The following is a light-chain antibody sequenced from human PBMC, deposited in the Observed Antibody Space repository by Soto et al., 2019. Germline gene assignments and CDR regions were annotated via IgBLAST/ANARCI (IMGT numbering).Light chain of an antibody. Sequence: EIVLTQSPGTLSLNPGERATLSCRASQSVSSSYLAWYQQKPGQAPRLLIYRASTRATGIPARFSGSGSGTEFTLTISSLQSEDFVLYYCQQYNNWPQTFGQGTKVDIK. CDR3: QQYNNWPQT. V-gene: IGKV3-15*01. CDR2: RAS. J-gene: IGKJ1*01. CDR1: QSVSSSY.